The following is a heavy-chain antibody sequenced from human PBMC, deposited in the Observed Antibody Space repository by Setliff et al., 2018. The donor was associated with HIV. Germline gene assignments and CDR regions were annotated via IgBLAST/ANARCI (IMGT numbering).Heavy chain of an antibody. V-gene: IGHV1-18*01. J-gene: IGHJ6*03. D-gene: IGHD4-17*01. CDR2: ISASNGNT. CDR3: AKTTPQPHYYYYVDV. Sequence: GASVKVSCKASGYIFSTYGISWVRQAPGQGLEWMGWISASNGNTHYAQKVQGRVTLTTDTSTNTAYMELRSLRSDDAAVYYCAKTTPQPHYYYYVDVWGKGTTGTVSS. CDR1: GYIFSTYG.